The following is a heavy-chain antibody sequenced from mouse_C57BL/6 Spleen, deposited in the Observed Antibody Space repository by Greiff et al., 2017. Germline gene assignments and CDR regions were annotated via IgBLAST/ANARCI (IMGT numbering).Heavy chain of an antibody. D-gene: IGHD1-1*01. V-gene: IGHV5-16*01. CDR3: ARVNLRNYYGSSYFDY. Sequence: EVKLVESEGGLVQPGSSMKLSCTASGFTFSDYYMAWVRQVPEKGLEWVANINYDGSSTYYLDSLKSRFIISRDNAKNILYLQMSSLKSEDTATYYCARVNLRNYYGSSYFDYWGQGTTLTVSS. J-gene: IGHJ2*01. CDR1: GFTFSDYY. CDR2: INYDGSST.